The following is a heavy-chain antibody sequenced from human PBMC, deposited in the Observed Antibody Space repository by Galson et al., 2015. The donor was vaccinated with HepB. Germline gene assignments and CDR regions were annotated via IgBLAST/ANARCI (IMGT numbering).Heavy chain of an antibody. V-gene: IGHV1-18*01. Sequence: SVKVSCKASGYTFTSYGISWVRQAPGQGLEWMGWISAYNGNTNYAQKLQGRVTMTTDTSTSTAYMELRSLRSDDTAVYYCARDKGNYYGSGNRGMDVWGQGTTVTVSS. D-gene: IGHD3-10*01. CDR3: ARDKGNYYGSGNRGMDV. CDR2: ISAYNGNT. CDR1: GYTFTSYG. J-gene: IGHJ6*02.